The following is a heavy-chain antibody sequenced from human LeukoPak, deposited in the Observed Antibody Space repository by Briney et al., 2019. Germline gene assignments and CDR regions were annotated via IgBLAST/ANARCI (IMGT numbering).Heavy chain of an antibody. Sequence: GGSLRLSCAASGFTFSSYWMSWVRQAPGKGLEWVANIKQDGSEKYYVDSVKDRFTISRDNAKNSLYLQMNSLRAEDTAVYYCAREGAGSRTLFDYWGQGTLVTVSS. CDR1: GFTFSSYW. V-gene: IGHV3-7*01. CDR2: IKQDGSEK. D-gene: IGHD1-14*01. CDR3: AREGAGSRTLFDY. J-gene: IGHJ4*02.